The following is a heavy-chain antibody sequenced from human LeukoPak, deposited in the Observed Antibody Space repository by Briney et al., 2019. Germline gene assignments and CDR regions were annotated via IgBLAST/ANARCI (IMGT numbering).Heavy chain of an antibody. CDR3: AKILPDTVTADY. CDR2: ILPDGSDK. Sequence: PGGSLRLSCAASGFTFSRNGMHWVRQAPGKGLEWVAVILPDGSDKYYADSVTGRFTISRDNSKNTLYLQMNSLRAEDTAVYYCAKILPDTVTADYWGQGTLVTVSS. V-gene: IGHV3-30*02. D-gene: IGHD4-11*01. J-gene: IGHJ4*02. CDR1: GFTFSRNG.